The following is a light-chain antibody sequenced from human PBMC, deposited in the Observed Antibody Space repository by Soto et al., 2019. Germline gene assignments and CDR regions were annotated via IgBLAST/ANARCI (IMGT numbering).Light chain of an antibody. CDR2: GAS. V-gene: IGKV3-20*01. CDR3: QQYGSSPPYT. CDR1: QRVRRSY. Sequence: EIVLTQSPGTLSLSPGERATLSCRASQRVRRSYLAWYQQKPGQAPRLLIYGASSRATGIPDRFSGSGSGTDFTLTISRLEPEDFAVYYCQQYGSSPPYTFGQGTKLEIK. J-gene: IGKJ2*01.